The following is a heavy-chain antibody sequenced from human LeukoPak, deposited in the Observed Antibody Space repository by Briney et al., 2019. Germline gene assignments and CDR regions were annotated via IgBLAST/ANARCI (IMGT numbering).Heavy chain of an antibody. D-gene: IGHD3-9*01. CDR3: AGWRYDILTGYRHDDY. J-gene: IGHJ4*02. CDR2: IYYSGST. V-gene: IGHV4-59*12. CDR1: GGSISSYY. Sequence: NPSETLSLTCTVSGGSISSYYWSWIRQPPGKGLEWIGYIYYSGSTNYNPSLKSRVTISVDKSKNQFSLKLSSVTAADTAVYYCAGWRYDILTGYRHDDYWGQGTLVTVSS.